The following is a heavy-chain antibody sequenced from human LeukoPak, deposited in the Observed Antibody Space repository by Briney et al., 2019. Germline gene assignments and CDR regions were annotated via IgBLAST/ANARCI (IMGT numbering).Heavy chain of an antibody. D-gene: IGHD6-19*01. V-gene: IGHV3-20*04. CDR1: GFTFDDYG. CDR3: ARAYEAVAGAFDY. CDR2: INWNGGST. Sequence: GGSLRLSCAASGFTFDDYGMSWVRQAPGKGLGWVSGINWNGGSTGYAGSVKGRFTISRDNAKNSLYLQMNSLRAEDTALYYCARAYEAVAGAFDYWGQGTLVTVSS. J-gene: IGHJ4*02.